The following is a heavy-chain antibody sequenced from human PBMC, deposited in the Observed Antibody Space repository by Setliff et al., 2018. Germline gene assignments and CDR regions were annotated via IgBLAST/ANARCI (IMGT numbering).Heavy chain of an antibody. CDR1: ALTFSSYW. CDR3: AKDKQVRVDYFDY. V-gene: IGHV3-7*03. CDR2: IKQDGSEI. D-gene: IGHD2-8*02. Sequence: PGESLKISCAASALTFSSYWMNWVRQAPGKGLEWVANIKQDGSEIYYVDSVEGRFTISRDNSKNTLYLQMNSLRVEDTAIYYCAKDKQVRVDYFDYWGHGTLVTVSS. J-gene: IGHJ4*01.